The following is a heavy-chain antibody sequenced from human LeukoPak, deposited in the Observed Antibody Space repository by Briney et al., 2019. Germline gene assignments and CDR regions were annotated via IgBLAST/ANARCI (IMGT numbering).Heavy chain of an antibody. CDR3: AREDGYCSGGNCYSYFDS. V-gene: IGHV3-74*01. CDR2: NNGDGSTT. CDR1: GFSLSGYW. J-gene: IGHJ4*02. Sequence: GGSLRLSCVASGFSLSGYWMYWVRQAPGKGLMYISRNNGDGSTTNYADVVKGRFTMSRDNVKNTLYLQMNSLRAEDTAVYFCAREDGYCSGGNCYSYFDSWGQGTLVTVSA. D-gene: IGHD2-15*01.